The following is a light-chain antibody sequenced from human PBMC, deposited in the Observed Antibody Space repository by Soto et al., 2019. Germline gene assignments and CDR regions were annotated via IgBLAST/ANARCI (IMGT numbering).Light chain of an antibody. V-gene: IGKV4-1*01. J-gene: IGKJ4*01. CDR3: QQYFSAPLT. CDR1: KNVLYSSNNKNY. CDR2: WAS. Sequence: DIVMTQSPDSLAVSLGERATINCKSSKNVLYSSNNKNYLAWYQHKPGQPPKLLIYWASTRESGVPDRFSGSGSGTDFTLTISSLQAEDVAVYYCQQYFSAPLTFGGGTKVDI.